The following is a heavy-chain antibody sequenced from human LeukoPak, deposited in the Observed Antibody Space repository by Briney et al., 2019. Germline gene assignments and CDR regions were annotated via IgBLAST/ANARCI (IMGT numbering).Heavy chain of an antibody. D-gene: IGHD3-10*01. V-gene: IGHV4-34*01. CDR2: INHSGST. CDR3: ARGRPMVRGVIITSRDRVYFDY. J-gene: IGHJ4*02. CDR1: GGSFSGYY. Sequence: PSETLSLTCAVYGGSFSGYYWSWIRQPPGKGLEWIGEINHSGSTNYNPSLKSRVTISVDTSKNQFSLKLSSVTAADTAVYYCARGRPMVRGVIITSRDRVYFDYWGQGTLVTVSS.